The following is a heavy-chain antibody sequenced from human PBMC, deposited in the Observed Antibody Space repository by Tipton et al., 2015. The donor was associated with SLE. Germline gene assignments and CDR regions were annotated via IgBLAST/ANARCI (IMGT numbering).Heavy chain of an antibody. V-gene: IGHV4-30-2*01. J-gene: IGHJ4*02. D-gene: IGHD2-21*02. CDR1: SGSVSSGDYS. Sequence: TLSLTCTVSSGSVSSGDYSWSWIRQPPGKGLEWIGYIYHSGSSYYNPSLKSRVTISVDRSKNQFSLKLNSVTAADTAVYYCARGWGDDYYFDYWGQGTLVTVSS. CDR2: IYHSGSS. CDR3: ARGWGDDYYFDY.